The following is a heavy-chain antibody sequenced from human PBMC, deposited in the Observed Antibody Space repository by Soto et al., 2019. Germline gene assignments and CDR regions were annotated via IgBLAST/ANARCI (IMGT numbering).Heavy chain of an antibody. CDR1: GFTFSNYG. Sequence: QVQLVQSGGGVVQPGRSLRLACAASGFTFSNYGMHWVRQAPGKGLEWVAFIYYDGSVKNYADSVKGRFTISRDNSKDTMYLQLNSLRVEDTAVFYCARDGVLDYGDSDAFDFWGQGTLVTVSS. V-gene: IGHV3-33*01. CDR3: ARDGVLDYGDSDAFDF. D-gene: IGHD4-17*01. J-gene: IGHJ3*01. CDR2: IYYDGSVK.